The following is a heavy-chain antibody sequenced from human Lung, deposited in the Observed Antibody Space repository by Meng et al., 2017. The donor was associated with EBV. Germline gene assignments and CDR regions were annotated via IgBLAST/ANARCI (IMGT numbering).Heavy chain of an antibody. D-gene: IGHD2-2*01. CDR1: GVSISSDKW. J-gene: IGHJ4*02. V-gene: IGHV4-4*02. CDR3: ASRYCPTTSCRQD. Sequence: QVHRLESGPGLVKPLGTLSLTCAVSGVSISSDKWWSWVRQTPGKGLEWIGEVYHSGNTNYNPSLTSRVTILVDKSKNQFSLKLSSVTAADTAVYYCASRYCPTTSCRQDWGQGTLVTVSS. CDR2: VYHSGNT.